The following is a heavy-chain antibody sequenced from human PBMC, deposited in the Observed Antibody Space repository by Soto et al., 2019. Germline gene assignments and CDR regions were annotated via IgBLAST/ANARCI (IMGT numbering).Heavy chain of an antibody. D-gene: IGHD6-19*01. Sequence: QVQLVQSGAEVKKPGSSVKVSCKASGGTFSSYAISWVRQAPGQGLEWMGGIIPIFGTANYAQKFQGRVTITADKSTSTAYMELSSLRSEDTAVYYCARDKGIAVAFDGYFDYWGQGTLVTVSS. V-gene: IGHV1-69*06. CDR1: GGTFSSYA. J-gene: IGHJ4*02. CDR2: IIPIFGTA. CDR3: ARDKGIAVAFDGYFDY.